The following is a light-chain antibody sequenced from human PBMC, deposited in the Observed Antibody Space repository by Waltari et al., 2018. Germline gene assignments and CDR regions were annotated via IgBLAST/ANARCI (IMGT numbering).Light chain of an antibody. CDR1: SSDVGNYNL. J-gene: IGLJ1*01. V-gene: IGLV2-23*02. CDR2: EVT. CDR3: CSYAGLGIYV. Sequence: QSGLTQPASVSGSPGQSITISCTGTSSDVGNYNLVSWYQQYPGKAPKLMVYEVTKRTSGVSDRVSCSKSGNTASLTISGLQSQDEAYYYCCSYAGLGIYVFGTGTKVTVL.